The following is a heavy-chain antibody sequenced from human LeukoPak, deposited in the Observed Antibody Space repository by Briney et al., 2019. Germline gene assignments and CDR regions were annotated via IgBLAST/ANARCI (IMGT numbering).Heavy chain of an antibody. V-gene: IGHV3-30*18. CDR2: ISYDGSNT. CDR1: GFTFSSYG. Sequence: GGSLRLSCAASGFTFSSYGMHWVRQAPGKGLEWVAVISYDGSNTYYADSVKGRFTISRDNSKNTLYLQMNSLRAEDTAVYYCEKDDGVAVAGTGTFDPWGQGTLVTVSS. D-gene: IGHD6-19*01. CDR3: EKDDGVAVAGTGTFDP. J-gene: IGHJ5*02.